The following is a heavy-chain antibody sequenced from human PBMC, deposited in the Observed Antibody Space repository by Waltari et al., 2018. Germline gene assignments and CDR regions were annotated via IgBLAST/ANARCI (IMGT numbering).Heavy chain of an antibody. CDR1: GFSFDNFA. V-gene: IGHV3-9*03. Sequence: EVKVVESGGGLVQPGRSLRLSCTGSGFSFDNFAMHWVRQAPGKGLGWVSGISWESRAIGYADSVKGRFTISRDNARNSVYLQMNSLRSEDMALYYCAKGVSSWYSFGMDVWGQGTTVTVSS. CDR2: ISWESRAI. D-gene: IGHD6-13*01. J-gene: IGHJ6*02. CDR3: AKGVSSWYSFGMDV.